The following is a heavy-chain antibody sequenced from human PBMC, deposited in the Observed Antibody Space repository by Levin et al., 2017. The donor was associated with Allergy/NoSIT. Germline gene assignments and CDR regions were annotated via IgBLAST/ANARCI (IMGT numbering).Heavy chain of an antibody. Sequence: GGSLRLSCAASGFTFSSYDMHWVRQAPGKGLEWVAVISYDGSNKYYADSVKGRFTISRDNSKNTLYLQMNSLRAEDTAVYYCAPGGRYFSASYFDYWGQGTLVTVSS. CDR3: APGGRYFSASYFDY. V-gene: IGHV3-30*03. D-gene: IGHD3-9*01. J-gene: IGHJ4*02. CDR1: GFTFSSYD. CDR2: ISYDGSNK.